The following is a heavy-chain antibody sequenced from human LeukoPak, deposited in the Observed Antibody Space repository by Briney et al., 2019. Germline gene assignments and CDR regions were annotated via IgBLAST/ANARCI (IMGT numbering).Heavy chain of an antibody. D-gene: IGHD5-12*01. Sequence: GGSLRLSCAPSAFTFSKYWMTWVRQAPGKGLEWVAQIKEDGSEEHYMGQVQDRFTHSRDNAKNSLSLQMNSLRAEDTAVYYCVRDGGVSGYDLLDYWGQGTLVTVSS. CDR2: IKEDGSEE. J-gene: IGHJ4*02. CDR3: VRDGGVSGYDLLDY. V-gene: IGHV3-7*01. CDR1: AFTFSKYW.